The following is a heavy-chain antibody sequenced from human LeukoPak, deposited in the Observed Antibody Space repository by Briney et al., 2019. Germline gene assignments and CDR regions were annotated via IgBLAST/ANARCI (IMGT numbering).Heavy chain of an antibody. V-gene: IGHV4-39*01. D-gene: IGHD1-26*01. J-gene: IGHJ6*02. CDR3: ARQGGSRYYYAMDV. Sequence: SVTLSLTCTVSGGSISSSYYYWGWIRQPPGKGLEWIGSIYYSGSTYYNPSLKGRVTISVDTSKNQFSLKLSSVAAADTAVYYCARQGGSRYYYAMDVWGQGTTVTVSS. CDR2: IYYSGST. CDR1: GGSISSSYYY.